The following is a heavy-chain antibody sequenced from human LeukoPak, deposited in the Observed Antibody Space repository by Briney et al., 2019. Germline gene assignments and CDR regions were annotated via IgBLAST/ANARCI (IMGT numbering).Heavy chain of an antibody. Sequence: PSGTLSLTCAVSGGSTSSSNWWSWVRQPPGKGLEWIGEIYHSGSTNYNPSLKSRVTISVDTSKNQFSLKLSSVTAADTAVYYCARGGRFRPGTTDYWGQGTLVTVSS. CDR1: GGSTSSSNW. D-gene: IGHD1-1*01. J-gene: IGHJ4*02. CDR2: IYHSGST. V-gene: IGHV4-4*02. CDR3: ARGGRFRPGTTDY.